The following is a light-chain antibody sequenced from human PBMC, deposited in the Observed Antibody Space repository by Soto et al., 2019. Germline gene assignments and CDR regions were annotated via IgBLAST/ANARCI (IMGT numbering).Light chain of an antibody. CDR2: EVS. V-gene: IGLV2-23*02. J-gene: IGLJ1*01. CDR3: CSYAGSSTLSYG. CDR1: SSDVGSYNL. Sequence: QSALTQPASVSGSPGQSITISCTGTSSDVGSYNLVSWYQQHPGKAPKLMIYEVSKRPSGVSNRFSGSKSGNTASLTISGLQAEDEADYYCCSYAGSSTLSYGFGTGTKVTVL.